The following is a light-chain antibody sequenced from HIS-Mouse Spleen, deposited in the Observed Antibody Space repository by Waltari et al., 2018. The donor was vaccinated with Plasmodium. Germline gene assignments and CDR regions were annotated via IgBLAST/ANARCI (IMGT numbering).Light chain of an antibody. J-gene: IGLJ3*02. CDR2: EDS. CDR3: YSTDSSGNHRV. V-gene: IGLV3-10*01. CDR1: ALPTKY. Sequence: SYELTQPPSVSVSPGQTAKITCSGYALPTKYAYWYQQKSGQAPVLVIYEDSKRPSRIPERFSGSSSGTMATLTIRGAQVEDEADYYCYSTDSSGNHRVFGGGTKLTVL.